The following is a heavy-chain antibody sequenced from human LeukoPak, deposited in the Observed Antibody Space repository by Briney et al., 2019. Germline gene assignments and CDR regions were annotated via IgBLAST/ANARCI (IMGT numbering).Heavy chain of an antibody. CDR1: GFTFSSYA. CDR3: AKSLGVGGYTRYKGFDQ. CDR2: ISGSDGST. D-gene: IGHD5-24*01. V-gene: IGHV3-23*01. J-gene: IGHJ4*02. Sequence: GGSLSLSCAASGFTFSSYAMNWVRQAPGKGLEWVSSISGSDGSTYYADFVKGRFTISRDNSKNTLHLQMNSLRAEDTAVYYCAKSLGVGGYTRYKGFDQWGQGTLVPVSS.